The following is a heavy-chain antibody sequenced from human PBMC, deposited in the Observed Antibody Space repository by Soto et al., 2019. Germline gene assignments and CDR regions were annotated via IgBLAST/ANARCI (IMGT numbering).Heavy chain of an antibody. CDR3: ARPFWRNDYNWGYFDL. D-gene: IGHD3-3*01. CDR2: ISYDGSNK. J-gene: IGHJ2*01. CDR1: GFTFSSYA. Sequence: QVQLVESGGGVVQPGRSLRLSCAASGFTFSSYAMHWVRQAPGKGLEWVAVISYDGSNKYYADSVKGRFTISRDNSKKTLYLQMNSLRAEDSAVYYCARPFWRNDYNWGYFDLWGRGTLVTVSS. V-gene: IGHV3-30-3*01.